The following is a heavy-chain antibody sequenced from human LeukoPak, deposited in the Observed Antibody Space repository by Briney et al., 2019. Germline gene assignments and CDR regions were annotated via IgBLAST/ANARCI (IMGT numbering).Heavy chain of an antibody. V-gene: IGHV4-61*02. CDR2: IYTSGST. D-gene: IGHD5-12*01. CDR3: ARTGRGYSGYDLLFDY. Sequence: SQTLSLTCTVSGGSISSGSYYWRWIRQPAGKGLEWIGRIYTSGSTNYNPSLKSRVTISVDTSKNQFSLKLSSVTAADTAAYYCARTGRGYSGYDLLFDYWGQGTLVTVSS. J-gene: IGHJ4*02. CDR1: GGSISSGSYY.